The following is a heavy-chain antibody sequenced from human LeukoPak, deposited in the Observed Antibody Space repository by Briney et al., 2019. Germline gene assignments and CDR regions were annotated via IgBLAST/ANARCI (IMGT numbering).Heavy chain of an antibody. Sequence: ASVKVSCKASGYTFTNFAMNWVRQAPGQGLEWMGWINTNSGNPTYAQGFTGRFVFSLDTSVSTAYLQINSLKAEDTAVYYCASRTGWFDPWGQGTLVTVSS. D-gene: IGHD1-14*01. V-gene: IGHV7-4-1*02. J-gene: IGHJ5*02. CDR1: GYTFTNFA. CDR2: INTNSGNP. CDR3: ASRTGWFDP.